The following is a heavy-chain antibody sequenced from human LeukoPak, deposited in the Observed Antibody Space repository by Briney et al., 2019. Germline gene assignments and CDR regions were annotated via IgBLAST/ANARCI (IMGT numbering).Heavy chain of an antibody. CDR1: GYTFTGYY. Sequence: ASVKVSCKASGYTFTGYYMHWVRQAPGQGLEWMGWINPNSGGTNYAQKFQGRVTMTRDTSISIAYMELSRLRSDDTAVYYCARMVRPPPSGTLFDYWGQGTLVTVSS. V-gene: IGHV1-2*02. J-gene: IGHJ4*02. CDR2: INPNSGGT. D-gene: IGHD3-10*01. CDR3: ARMVRPPPSGTLFDY.